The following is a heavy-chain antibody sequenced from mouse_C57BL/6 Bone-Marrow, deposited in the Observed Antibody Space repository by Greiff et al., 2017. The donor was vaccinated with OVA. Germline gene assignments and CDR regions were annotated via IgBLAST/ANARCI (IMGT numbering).Heavy chain of an antibody. J-gene: IGHJ3*02. Sequence: EVKVEESGEGLVRLGGSLKLSCAASGFTFSSCAMSWVRQTPEKRLEWVAYISSGGDYIYYADTVKGRFTISRDNARNTLYLQMSSLKSEDTAMYYCTRDLLDGYWGQGTLVTVSA. D-gene: IGHD2-1*01. V-gene: IGHV5-9-1*02. CDR2: ISSGGDYI. CDR3: TRDLLDGY. CDR1: GFTFSSCA.